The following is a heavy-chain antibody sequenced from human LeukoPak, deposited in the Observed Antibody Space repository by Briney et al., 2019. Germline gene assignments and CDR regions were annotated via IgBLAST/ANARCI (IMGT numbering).Heavy chain of an antibody. J-gene: IGHJ5*02. V-gene: IGHV3-7*01. CDR1: GFTFSSYW. CDR3: ARISRVVAYNWFDP. Sequence: GGSLRLSCAASGFTFSSYWMSWVRQAPGKGLEWVASIKQDGSETYYVDSVKGRFTISRDNAKNLVYLQMNSLRAEDTAVYYCARISRVVAYNWFDPWGQGTLVTVSS. CDR2: IKQDGSET. D-gene: IGHD2-15*01.